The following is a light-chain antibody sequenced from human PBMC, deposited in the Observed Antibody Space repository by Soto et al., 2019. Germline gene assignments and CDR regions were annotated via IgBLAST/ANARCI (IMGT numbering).Light chain of an antibody. CDR2: GAS. J-gene: IGKJ4*01. V-gene: IGKV3-20*01. CDR3: QQYHTWPIT. CDR1: QSVSSNS. Sequence: ENVLTQSPGTLSLSPGERATLSCRAGQSVSSNSLAWYQHKPGQAPRLLIYGASSRATGIPDRFSGSGSGTDFTLTISRLEPEDFAVYYCQQYHTWPITFGGGTKVDIK.